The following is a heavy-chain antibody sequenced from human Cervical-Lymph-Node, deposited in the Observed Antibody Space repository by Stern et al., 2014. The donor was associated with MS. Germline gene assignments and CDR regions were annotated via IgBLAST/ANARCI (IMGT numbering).Heavy chain of an antibody. D-gene: IGHD1-26*01. J-gene: IGHJ5*02. CDR2: LYWDDEK. V-gene: IGHV2-5*02. CDR1: GFSLTTSGVG. CDR3: AHRSTSVAGAWAS. Sequence: QITLTESGPTLVKPTQTLTLTCDFSGFSLTTSGVGVVWIRQPPGKALERLALLYWDDEKRCSPSLKNRLSIITDTAKNQVVLTMTNMDPVDTGTYYCAHRSTSVAGAWASWGQGILVVVSS.